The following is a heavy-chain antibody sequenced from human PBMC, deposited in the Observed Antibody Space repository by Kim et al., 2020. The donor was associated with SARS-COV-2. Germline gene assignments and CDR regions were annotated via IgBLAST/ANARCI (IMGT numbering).Heavy chain of an antibody. D-gene: IGHD6-13*01. J-gene: IGHJ6*02. Sequence: TYSPSFQGHVTISADKSISTAYLQWSSLKASDTAMYYGARTSSPYGMDVWGQGTTVTVSS. CDR3: ARTSSPYGMDV. V-gene: IGHV5-10-1*01.